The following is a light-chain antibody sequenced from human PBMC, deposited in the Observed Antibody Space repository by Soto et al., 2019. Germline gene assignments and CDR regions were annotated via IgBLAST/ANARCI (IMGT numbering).Light chain of an antibody. V-gene: IGKV3-15*01. CDR3: QQYNAWPRT. J-gene: IGKJ1*01. CDR1: LSVSRN. CDR2: DAS. Sequence: ENVLTQSPTTLSVSPGERATLSCRASLSVSRNLAWYQQKPGQAPRLLIFDASTRATGIPARFSGSGSGTEFTLTITSLQSEDFAVYYCQQYNAWPRTFGQGTKVDI.